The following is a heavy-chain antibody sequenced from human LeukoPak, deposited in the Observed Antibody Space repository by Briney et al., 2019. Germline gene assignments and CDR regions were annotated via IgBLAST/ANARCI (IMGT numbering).Heavy chain of an antibody. J-gene: IGHJ4*02. CDR3: ATQRGSYLWGTDFDY. CDR2: IHYSGST. Sequence: KPSETLSLTCTVSGGSLSSYYWSWIRQPPGKGLEWIGYIHYSGSTNYNPSLKSRVNISVDTSKNQFSLKLNSVTAADTAVYYCATQRGSYLWGTDFDYWGQGTLVTVSS. D-gene: IGHD3-16*01. V-gene: IGHV4-59*08. CDR1: GGSLSSYY.